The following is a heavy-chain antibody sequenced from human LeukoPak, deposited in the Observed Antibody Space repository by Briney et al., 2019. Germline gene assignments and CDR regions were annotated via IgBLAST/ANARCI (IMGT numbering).Heavy chain of an antibody. Sequence: ASVKVSCKASGYTFTSYGISWVRQAPGQGLEWMGWISAYNGNTNYAQKLQGRVTMTTDTSTSTAYMELRSLRSDDTAVYYCARDITRGDSSGYLAWFDPWGQGTLVTVSS. CDR3: ARDITRGDSSGYLAWFDP. J-gene: IGHJ5*02. D-gene: IGHD3-22*01. CDR2: ISAYNGNT. V-gene: IGHV1-18*01. CDR1: GYTFTSYG.